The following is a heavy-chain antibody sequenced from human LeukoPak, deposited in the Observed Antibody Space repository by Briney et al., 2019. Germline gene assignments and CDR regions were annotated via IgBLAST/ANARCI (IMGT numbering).Heavy chain of an antibody. CDR1: GGSFSGYY. D-gene: IGHD2/OR15-2a*01. V-gene: IGHV4-34*01. CDR3: AEKILSRGHYMDG. Sequence: PSETLSLTCAVYGGSFSGYYWSWIRQPPGKGLEWIGEINHSGSTNYNPSLKSRVTISVDTSKNQFSLKLSSVTAADTAVYYCAEKILSRGHYMDGWGKGTPVPVSS. CDR2: INHSGST. J-gene: IGHJ6*03.